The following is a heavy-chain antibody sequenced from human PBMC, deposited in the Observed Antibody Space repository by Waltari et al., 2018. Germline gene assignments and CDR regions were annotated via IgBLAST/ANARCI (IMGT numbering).Heavy chain of an antibody. CDR2: INHSGST. CDR1: GGSFSGYY. D-gene: IGHD4-17*01. J-gene: IGHJ4*02. Sequence: QVQLQQWCAGLLKPSETLSLTCAVYGGSFSGYYWSWIRQPPGKGLEWIGEINHSGSTNYNPSLKSRVTISVDTSKNQFSLKLSSVTAADTAVYYCARGTRNYGVDYWGQGTLVTVSS. CDR3: ARGTRNYGVDY. V-gene: IGHV4-34*01.